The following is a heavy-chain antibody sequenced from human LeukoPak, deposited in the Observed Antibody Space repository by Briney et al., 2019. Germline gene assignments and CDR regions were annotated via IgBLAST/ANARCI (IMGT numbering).Heavy chain of an antibody. Sequence: SETLSLTCTVSGYSISSGYYWGWIRQPPGKGLEWIGSIYYSGSTYYNPSLKSRVTISVDTSKNQFSLKLSSVTAADTAVYYCARDRRELRVAGTPFFDYWGQGTLVTVSS. J-gene: IGHJ4*02. CDR3: ARDRRELRVAGTPFFDY. CDR2: IYYSGST. CDR1: GYSISSGYY. D-gene: IGHD6-19*01. V-gene: IGHV4-38-2*02.